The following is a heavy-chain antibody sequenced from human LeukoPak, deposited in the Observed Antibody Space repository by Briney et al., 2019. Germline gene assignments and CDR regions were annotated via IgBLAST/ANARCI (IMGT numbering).Heavy chain of an antibody. CDR1: GFTFSSYG. D-gene: IGHD2-15*01. Sequence: PGGSLRLSCAASGFTFSSYGMHWVRQAPGKGLEWVAFIRYDGSNKYYADSVKGRFTISRDNSKNTLYLQMNSLRAEDTAVYYCARVEYCSGGSCETGAFDIWGQGTMVTVSS. CDR3: ARVEYCSGGSCETGAFDI. J-gene: IGHJ3*02. V-gene: IGHV3-30*02. CDR2: IRYDGSNK.